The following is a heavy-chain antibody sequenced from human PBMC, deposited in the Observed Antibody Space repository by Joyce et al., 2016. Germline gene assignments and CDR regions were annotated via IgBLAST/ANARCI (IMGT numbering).Heavy chain of an antibody. CDR3: ARVGRTGYTCDY. J-gene: IGHJ4*02. V-gene: IGHV3-48*02. CDR1: GFSFNTYS. CDR2: IRASSGTK. Sequence: EVQLVESGGGLVQPGGSLSISCAASGFSFNTYSINWVRQAPGKGLEWLSYIRASSGTKYYADSVKGRFTISRDNAKNSVYLQMNSLRDEDTAVYYCARVGRTGYTCDYWGQGTLVTVSS. D-gene: IGHD5-24*01.